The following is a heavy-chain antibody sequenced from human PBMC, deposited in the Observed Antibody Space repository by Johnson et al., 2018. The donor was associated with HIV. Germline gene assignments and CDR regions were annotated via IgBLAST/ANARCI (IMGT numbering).Heavy chain of an antibody. D-gene: IGHD1-1*01. CDR2: ISYDGSNK. CDR1: GFTFSSYA. CDR3: ARVPGSRAGDAFDV. J-gene: IGHJ3*01. Sequence: QMQLVESGGGVVQPGRSLRLSCSASGFTFSSYAMHWVRQAPGKGLEWVACISYDGSNKYYADSVKGRFTISRDNSKNTLYLHMKSLRVEDTALYYCARVPGSRAGDAFDVWGTGTMVTVSS. V-gene: IGHV3-30*04.